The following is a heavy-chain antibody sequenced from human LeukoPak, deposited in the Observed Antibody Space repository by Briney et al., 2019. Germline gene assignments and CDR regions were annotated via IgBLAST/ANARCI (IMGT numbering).Heavy chain of an antibody. Sequence: PGGSLRLSCAASGFTFSSYWMSWVRQAPGKGLEWVANIKQDGSEKYYVDSVKGRFTISRDNAKNSLYLQMNSLRAEDTAVYYCARVWSLNYYDSSGYYDYWGQGTLVTVSS. CDR2: IKQDGSEK. V-gene: IGHV3-7*01. CDR1: GFTFSSYW. D-gene: IGHD3-22*01. J-gene: IGHJ4*02. CDR3: ARVWSLNYYDSSGYYDY.